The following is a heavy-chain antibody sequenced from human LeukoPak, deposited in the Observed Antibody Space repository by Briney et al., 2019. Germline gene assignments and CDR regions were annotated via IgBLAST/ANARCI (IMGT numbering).Heavy chain of an antibody. D-gene: IGHD3-10*01. CDR1: GYTFTSYV. V-gene: IGHV1-18*01. CDR3: ARGSIGPVGLWFGELPYYYYGMDV. CDR2: ISAYNGNT. J-gene: IGHJ6*02. Sequence: ASVKVSCKASGYTFTSYVISWVRQAPGQGLEWMGWISAYNGNTNYAQKLQGRVTMTTDTSTSTAYMELRSLRSDDTAVYYCARGSIGPVGLWFGELPYYYYGMDVWGQGTTVTVSS.